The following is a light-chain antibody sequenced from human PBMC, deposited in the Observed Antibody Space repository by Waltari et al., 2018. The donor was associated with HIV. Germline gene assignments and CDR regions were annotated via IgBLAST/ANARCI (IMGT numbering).Light chain of an antibody. CDR3: QQLNSYPRYT. Sequence: DIQLTQSPSFLSASVGDRVTITCRASQGIGSYLAWYQQKPWKAPKLLIYAASTLQSGVPSRFSGSGSGTEFTLTLSSLQPEDFATYYCQQLNSYPRYTFGQGTKLEIK. CDR2: AAS. J-gene: IGKJ2*01. CDR1: QGIGSY. V-gene: IGKV1-9*01.